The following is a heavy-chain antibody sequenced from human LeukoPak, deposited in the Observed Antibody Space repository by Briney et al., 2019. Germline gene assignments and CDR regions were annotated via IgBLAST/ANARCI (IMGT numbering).Heavy chain of an antibody. Sequence: GGSLRLSCAASGFTFSSYEMNWVRQAPGKGLEWVSYISSSGSTIYYADSVKGRFTISRDNAKNSLYLQMNSLRAEDTAVYYCARGPYESSGYYPYYFDYWGQGTLVTVSS. CDR1: GFTFSSYE. CDR2: ISSSGSTI. J-gene: IGHJ4*02. V-gene: IGHV3-48*03. CDR3: ARGPYESSGYYPYYFDY. D-gene: IGHD3-22*01.